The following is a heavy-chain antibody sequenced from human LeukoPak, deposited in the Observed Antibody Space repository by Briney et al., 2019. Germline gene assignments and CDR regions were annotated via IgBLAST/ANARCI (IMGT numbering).Heavy chain of an antibody. Sequence: GRSLRLSCAASGFTFSSYAMHWDRQAPGKGLEWVAVISYDGSNKYYADSVKGRFTISRDNSKNTLYLQMNSLRAEDTAVYYCASVTDQPYWGQGTLVTVSS. J-gene: IGHJ4*02. V-gene: IGHV3-30-3*01. CDR3: ASVTDQPY. CDR1: GFTFSSYA. D-gene: IGHD1-14*01. CDR2: ISYDGSNK.